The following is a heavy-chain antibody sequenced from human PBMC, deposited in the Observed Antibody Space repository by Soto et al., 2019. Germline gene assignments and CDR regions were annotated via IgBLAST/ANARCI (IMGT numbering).Heavy chain of an antibody. CDR1: GFTFSNYG. J-gene: IGHJ4*02. V-gene: IGHV3-33*01. CDR3: ARDFGTTYYNPLDY. CDR2: IWYDGSNK. Sequence: QVQLVESGGGVVQPGRSLRLSCAASGFTFSNYGMHWVRQAPGKGLEWVAFIWYDGSNKYCADSVKGRFTISRDNSKNTLYLHMNSLRAEDTATYSCARDFGTTYYNPLDYWGQGTLVTVSS. D-gene: IGHD1-26*01.